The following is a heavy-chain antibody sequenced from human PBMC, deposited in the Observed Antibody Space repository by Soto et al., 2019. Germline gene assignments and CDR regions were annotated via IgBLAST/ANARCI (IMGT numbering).Heavy chain of an antibody. CDR3: AGGNALDV. Sequence: EVHLVESGGGLVRPGGSLRLSCAASRFTFSTYWMTWVRQAPGKGLEWVANIHQDGSEKYYMDSVKGRFTISRDNAKNSVYLQMTSLRAEDTAVYRCAGGNALDVWGQGTTVTVSS. CDR1: RFTFSTYW. J-gene: IGHJ6*02. CDR2: IHQDGSEK. V-gene: IGHV3-7*01.